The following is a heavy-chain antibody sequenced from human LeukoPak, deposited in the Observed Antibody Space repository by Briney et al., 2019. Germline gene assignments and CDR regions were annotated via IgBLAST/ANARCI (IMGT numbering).Heavy chain of an antibody. J-gene: IGHJ6*03. CDR2: IYYSGST. CDR1: GYSISSGYY. Sequence: KPSETLSLTCAVSGYSISSGYYWGWIRQPPGKGLEWIGSIYYSGSTYYNPSLKSRVTISVDTSKNQFSLKLSSVTAADTAVYYCAREYSGYDFKVGYYYYMDVWGKGTTVTVSS. CDR3: AREYSGYDFKVGYYYYMDV. D-gene: IGHD5-12*01. V-gene: IGHV4-38-2*02.